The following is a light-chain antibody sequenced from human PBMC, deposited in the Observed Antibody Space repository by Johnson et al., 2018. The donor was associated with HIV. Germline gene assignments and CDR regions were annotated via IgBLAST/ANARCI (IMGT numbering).Light chain of an antibody. Sequence: QSVLTQPPSVSAAPGQKVTISCSGSSPNIGNNYVSWYQQLQGTAPKLLIYENNKRPSGIPDRSSGSKSGTSATLGIAGLQTGDEADYYCGTWDTSLSVYVFGTGTKVTGL. CDR2: ENN. V-gene: IGLV1-51*02. CDR1: SPNIGNNY. CDR3: GTWDTSLSVYV. J-gene: IGLJ1*01.